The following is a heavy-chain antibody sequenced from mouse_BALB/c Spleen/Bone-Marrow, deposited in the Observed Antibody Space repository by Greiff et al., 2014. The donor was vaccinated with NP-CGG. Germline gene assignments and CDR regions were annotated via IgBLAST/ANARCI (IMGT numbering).Heavy chain of an antibody. CDR2: IWSGGST. J-gene: IGHJ4*01. CDR1: GFSLTSYG. V-gene: IGHV2-2*02. CDR3: AREEFYAMDY. Sequence: VQVVESGPGLVQPSQSLSITCTVSGFSLTSYGVHWVRQSPGKGLEWLGVIWSGGSTDYNAAFISRLSISKDNSKSQVFFKMNSLQANDTAIYCCAREEFYAMDYWGQGTSVTVSS.